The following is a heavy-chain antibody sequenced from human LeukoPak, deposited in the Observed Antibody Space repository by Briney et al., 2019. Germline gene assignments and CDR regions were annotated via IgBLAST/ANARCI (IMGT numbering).Heavy chain of an antibody. CDR3: ARDQYSTMIVRGVAFDI. D-gene: IGHD3-22*01. Sequence: ASVTASCKASGYTFTSYYMHWVRQAPGQGLEWMGIINPSGGSTSYAQKFQGRVTMTRDMSTSTVYMELSSLRSEVTAVYYCARDQYSTMIVRGVAFDIWGQGTMVTVSS. J-gene: IGHJ3*02. CDR1: GYTFTSYY. V-gene: IGHV1-46*01. CDR2: INPSGGST.